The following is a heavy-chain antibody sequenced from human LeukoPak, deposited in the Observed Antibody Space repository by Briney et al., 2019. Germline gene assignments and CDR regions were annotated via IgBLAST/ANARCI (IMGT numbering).Heavy chain of an antibody. CDR3: TTRRVVAATWWGDY. V-gene: IGHV3-15*01. CDR2: IKSKTDGGTT. CDR1: GFTFSNAW. D-gene: IGHD2-15*01. Sequence: GGSLRLSCAASGFTFSNAWMSWVRQAPGKGLGWVGRIKSKTDGGTTDYAAPVKGRFTISRDDSKNTLYLQMNSLKTEDTAVYYCTTRRVVAATWWGDYWGQGTLVTVSS. J-gene: IGHJ4*02.